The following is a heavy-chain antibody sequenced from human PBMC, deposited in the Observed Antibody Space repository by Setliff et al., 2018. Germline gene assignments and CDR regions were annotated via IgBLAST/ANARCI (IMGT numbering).Heavy chain of an antibody. D-gene: IGHD3-10*01. Sequence: PSETLSLTCDVFGGSFSGYFWAWIRQSPGKGLEWIGDDNDSGSANYKPSLKSRLTISRDTSKNQLSLNLSSVTAADTAVYYCARGRYYGSGSYSLWGQGTLVTV. CDR3: ARGRYYGSGSYSL. J-gene: IGHJ4*02. V-gene: IGHV4-34*01. CDR2: DNDSGSA. CDR1: GGSFSGYF.